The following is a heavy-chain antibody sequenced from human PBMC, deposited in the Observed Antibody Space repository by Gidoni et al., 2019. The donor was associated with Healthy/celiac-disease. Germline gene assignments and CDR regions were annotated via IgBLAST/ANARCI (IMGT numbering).Heavy chain of an antibody. Sequence: QVQLQESGPGLVKPSGTLSLTCTVSGGSISSYYWSWIRQPPGKGLEWIGYIYYSGSTNYNPSLKSRVTISVDTSKNQFSLKLSSVTAADTAVYYCAREIYGMDVWGQGTTVTVSS. CDR2: IYYSGST. V-gene: IGHV4-59*01. CDR3: AREIYGMDV. J-gene: IGHJ6*02. CDR1: GGSISSYY.